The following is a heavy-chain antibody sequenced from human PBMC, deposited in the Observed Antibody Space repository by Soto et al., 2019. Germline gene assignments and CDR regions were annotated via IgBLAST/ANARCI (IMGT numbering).Heavy chain of an antibody. D-gene: IGHD6-19*01. Sequence: ASVKVSCKASGYTFTAQYLHWVRKAPGEGLEWMGWINPTTGATRYTQKFQGRVTMTRDTSMSTAYLEVRSLRPDDTAVYYCAKGDSSWVSWFDPWGQGTLVTVSS. J-gene: IGHJ5*02. CDR3: AKGDSSWVSWFDP. V-gene: IGHV1-2*02. CDR1: GYTFTAQY. CDR2: INPTTGAT.